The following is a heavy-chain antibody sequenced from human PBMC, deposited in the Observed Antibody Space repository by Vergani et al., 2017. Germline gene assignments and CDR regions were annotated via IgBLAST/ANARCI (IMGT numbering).Heavy chain of an antibody. CDR1: GYTFTSYA. V-gene: IGHV7-4-1*02. D-gene: IGHD2-2*01. CDR2: INTNTGNP. Sequence: QVQLVQSGSELKKPGASVKVSCKASGYTFTSYAMNWVRQAPGQGLEWMGWINTNTGNPTYAQGFTGRFVFSLDTSVSTAYLQISSLKAEDTAVYYCARGSPSACLPYCSSTSFYYNWFDPWGQGTLVTVSS. CDR3: ARGSPSACLPYCSSTSFYYNWFDP. J-gene: IGHJ5*02.